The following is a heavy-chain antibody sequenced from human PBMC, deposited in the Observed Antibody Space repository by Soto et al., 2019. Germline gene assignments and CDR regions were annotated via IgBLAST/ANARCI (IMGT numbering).Heavy chain of an antibody. CDR2: INHSGIT. CDR3: VRGPYNYNSRYFDY. Sequence: SETLSLTCTVSGGSFSGYFWAWIRQPPGKGLEWLAEINHSGITNYNPSVESRVSMSVDTSKNQFSLRLYSVTAADTTVYYCVRGPYNYNSRYFDYWGQGTLVTVSS. V-gene: IGHV4-34*01. CDR1: GGSFSGYF. D-gene: IGHD1-1*01. J-gene: IGHJ4*02.